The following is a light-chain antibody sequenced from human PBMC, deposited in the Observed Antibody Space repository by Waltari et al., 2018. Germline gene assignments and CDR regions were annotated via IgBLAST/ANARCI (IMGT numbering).Light chain of an antibody. CDR1: TSNIRTNT. CDR2: GDD. J-gene: IGLJ1*01. V-gene: IGLV1-44*01. Sequence: QSVLTQTPSAAGTPGQRVTMFCSGSTSNIRTNTVNWYQQLPGTAPKLLIYGDDQRPSGVPDRFAGSKSDTPASLVISGLRSEDEGEYFCAAWDDSLTAYVFGTGTKVTVL. CDR3: AAWDDSLTAYV.